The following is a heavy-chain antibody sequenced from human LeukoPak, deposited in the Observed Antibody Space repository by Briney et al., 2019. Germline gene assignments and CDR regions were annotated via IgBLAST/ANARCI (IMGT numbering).Heavy chain of an antibody. D-gene: IGHD6-6*01. CDR1: GGSINNYY. CDR3: ARGPTRQYFDY. Sequence: SETLSLTCTVSGGSINNYYWSWIRQPPGRGLEWIGYIFYTGSTNYNPSLQSRVTISVDTPRNQFSLNLSSVTAADTAVYFCARGPTRQYFDYWGQGTLVTVSS. V-gene: IGHV4-59*01. CDR2: IFYTGST. J-gene: IGHJ4*02.